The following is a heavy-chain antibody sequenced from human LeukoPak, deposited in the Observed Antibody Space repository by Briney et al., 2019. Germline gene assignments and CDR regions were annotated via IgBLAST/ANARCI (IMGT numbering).Heavy chain of an antibody. CDR2: ITSGGTTI. J-gene: IGHJ4*02. V-gene: IGHV3-48*01. D-gene: IGHD4-17*01. Sequence: GGSLRLSCAASGFTFSSYAMSWVRQAPGKGLEWVSYITSGGTTIYYADSVKGRFTISRDNAKNSLYLQMNSLRAEDTAVYYCARDYSTVTTFFDYWGQGTLVTVSS. CDR1: GFTFSSYA. CDR3: ARDYSTVTTFFDY.